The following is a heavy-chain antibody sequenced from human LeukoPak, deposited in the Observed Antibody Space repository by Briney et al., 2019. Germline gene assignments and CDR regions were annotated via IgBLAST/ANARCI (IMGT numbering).Heavy chain of an antibody. D-gene: IGHD3-22*01. Sequence: SETLSLTCTVSGGSVSSGSYYWSWIRQPPGKGLEWIGYIYYSGSTNYNPSLKSRVTISVDTSKNQFSLKLSSVTAADTAVYYCARVMNYYDSSGYYYEGAFDYWGQGTLVTVSS. CDR3: ARVMNYYDSSGYYYEGAFDY. J-gene: IGHJ4*02. CDR2: IYYSGST. CDR1: GGSVSSGSYY. V-gene: IGHV4-61*01.